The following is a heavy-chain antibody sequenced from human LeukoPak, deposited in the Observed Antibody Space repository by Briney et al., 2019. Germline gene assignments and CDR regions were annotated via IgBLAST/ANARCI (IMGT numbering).Heavy chain of an antibody. CDR3: AREIMVGYYDSSGYYRRDY. CDR2: INPNSGGT. CDR1: GYTFTGYY. D-gene: IGHD3-22*01. V-gene: IGHV1-2*02. J-gene: IGHJ4*02. Sequence: ASVKVSCKASGYTFTGYYMHWVRQAPGQGLEWMGWINPNSGGTNYAQKFQGRVTMTRDTSISTAYMELSRLRSDDTAVYYCAREIMVGYYDSSGYYRRDYWGQGTLVTVSS.